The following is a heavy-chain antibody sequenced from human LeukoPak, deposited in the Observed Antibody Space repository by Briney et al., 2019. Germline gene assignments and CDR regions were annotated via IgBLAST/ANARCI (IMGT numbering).Heavy chain of an antibody. Sequence: PGGSLRLSCAASGFTFSSYWMHWVRQAPGKGLVWVSRINSDGSSTSYADSVKGRFTISRDNAKNTLYLQMNSLRAEDTAVYYCARGSLLWFGELLQDYYYYMDVWGKGTTVTVPS. J-gene: IGHJ6*03. CDR1: GFTFSSYW. V-gene: IGHV3-74*01. D-gene: IGHD3-10*01. CDR2: INSDGSST. CDR3: ARGSLLWFGELLQDYYYYMDV.